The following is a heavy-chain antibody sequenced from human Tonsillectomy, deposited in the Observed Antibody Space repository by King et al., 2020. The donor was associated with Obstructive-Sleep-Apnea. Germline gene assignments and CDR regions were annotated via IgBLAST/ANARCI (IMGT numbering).Heavy chain of an antibody. CDR2: ISSGGST. Sequence: EVQLVESGGGLVQPGESLRLSCAASGFTVSGDYMSWVRQAPGKGLEWVSIISSGGSTYYADSVKGRFTISRDNSKNTLSLQMNSLRAEDTAVYYCARDSSGWYGGTDYWGQGTLVIVSS. CDR1: GFTVSGDY. J-gene: IGHJ4*02. V-gene: IGHV3-66*01. CDR3: ARDSSGWYGGTDY. D-gene: IGHD6-19*01.